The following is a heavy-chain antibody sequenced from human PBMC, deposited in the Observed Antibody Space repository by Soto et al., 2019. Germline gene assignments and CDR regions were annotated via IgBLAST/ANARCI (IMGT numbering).Heavy chain of an antibody. CDR1: GYTFTSYY. V-gene: IGHV1-46*01. CDR3: ARAAPRYCSGGSCYSGRDY. J-gene: IGHJ4*02. Sequence: ASVKVSCKACGYTFTSYYMHWVRQAPEQGLEWMGIINPSGGSTSYAQKFQGRVTMTRDTSTSTVYMELSSLRSEDTAVYYCARAAPRYCSGGSCYSGRDYWGQGTLVTVSS. CDR2: INPSGGST. D-gene: IGHD2-15*01.